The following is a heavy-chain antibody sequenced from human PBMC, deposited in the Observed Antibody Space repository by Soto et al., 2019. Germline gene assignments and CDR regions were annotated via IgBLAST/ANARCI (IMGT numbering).Heavy chain of an antibody. Sequence: QVQLVQSGPEVKKPGASVKVSCKTSGYTFTDYGISWVRQAPGQGLEWMGWISTSKGNTNYAQKFQGRVTMTTDTPTSTGYMELRSLRSDDTAGYYCATRSPAFDYWGQGTLVTVSS. CDR2: ISTSKGNT. J-gene: IGHJ4*02. CDR1: GYTFTDYG. CDR3: ATRSPAFDY. V-gene: IGHV1-18*01.